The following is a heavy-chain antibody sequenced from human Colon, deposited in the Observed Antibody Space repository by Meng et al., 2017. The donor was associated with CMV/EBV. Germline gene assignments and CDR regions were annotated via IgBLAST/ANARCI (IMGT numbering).Heavy chain of an antibody. J-gene: IGHJ1*01. CDR2: ISYDSFTK. V-gene: IGHV3-30*04. CDR3: AKRTGTTIED. CDR1: GFPFSRFS. Sequence: GESLKISCAASGFPFSRFSMHWVRLIPGKGLESLTFISYDSFTKYYADSMKGRFTISRDNSHNTLYLQMNSLTIGDTGVYYCAKRTGTTIEDWGQGTLVTVSS. D-gene: IGHD1-14*01.